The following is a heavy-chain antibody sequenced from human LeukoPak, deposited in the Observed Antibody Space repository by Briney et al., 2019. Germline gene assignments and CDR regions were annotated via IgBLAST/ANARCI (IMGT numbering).Heavy chain of an antibody. CDR1: GYTFTSYD. V-gene: IGHV1-18*01. J-gene: IGHJ3*02. D-gene: IGHD3-22*01. Sequence: ASVKVSCKASGYTFTSYDINWVRQATGQGLEWMGWMNPNSGNTNYAQKLQGRVTMTTDTSTSTAYMELRSLRSDDTAVYYCARARRYYYDSSGYYYDAFDIWGQGTMVTVSS. CDR3: ARARRYYYDSSGYYYDAFDI. CDR2: MNPNSGNT.